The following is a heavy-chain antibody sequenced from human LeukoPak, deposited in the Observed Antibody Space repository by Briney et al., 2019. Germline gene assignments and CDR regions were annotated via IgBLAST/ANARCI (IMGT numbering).Heavy chain of an antibody. V-gene: IGHV3-21*01. D-gene: IGHD6-13*01. CDR2: ISSSSSYI. CDR3: ARGFSNIAAAGGIS. J-gene: IGHJ4*02. CDR1: GFTFSSYS. Sequence: PGGSLRLSCAASGFTFSSYSMNWVRQAPGKGLEWVSSISSSSSYIYYADSVKGRFTISRDNAKNSLYLQMNSLRAEDTAVYYCARGFSNIAAAGGISWGQGTLVTVSS.